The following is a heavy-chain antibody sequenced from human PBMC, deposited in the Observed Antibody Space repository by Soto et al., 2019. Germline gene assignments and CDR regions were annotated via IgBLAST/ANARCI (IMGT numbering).Heavy chain of an antibody. CDR2: INAGNGNT. CDR3: ARLLRPYCTNGVCDNWFDP. Sequence: QVQLVQSGAEVKKPGASVKVSCKASGYTFTSYAMHWVRQAPGQRLEWMGWINAGNGNTKYSQKFQGRVTITRDTSASTAYMELSSLRSEDTAVYYCARLLRPYCTNGVCDNWFDPWGQGTLVTVSS. D-gene: IGHD2-8*01. CDR1: GYTFTSYA. J-gene: IGHJ5*02. V-gene: IGHV1-3*01.